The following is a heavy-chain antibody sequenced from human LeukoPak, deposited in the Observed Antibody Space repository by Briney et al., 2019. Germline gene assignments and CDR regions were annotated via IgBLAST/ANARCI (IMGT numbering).Heavy chain of an antibody. Sequence: GGSLRLSCAASGFTFSNHALHWVRQFPGKRLEYVSAISNNGRSTHYTDSVKGRFTVSRDNSKETVYLQLGSLRPEDTALYYCARGLSGAPDYWGRGTLVTVSS. CDR2: ISNNGRST. CDR1: GFTFSNHA. J-gene: IGHJ1*01. D-gene: IGHD3-10*01. V-gene: IGHV3-64*02. CDR3: ARGLSGAPDY.